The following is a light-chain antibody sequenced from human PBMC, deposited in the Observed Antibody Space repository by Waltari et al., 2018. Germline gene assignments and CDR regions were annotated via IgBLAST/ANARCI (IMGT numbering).Light chain of an antibody. CDR2: GAS. J-gene: IGKJ2*01. V-gene: IGKV3-15*01. Sequence: EIVMTQSPATLSVSPGERATLPCRPSQSISSNLAWYQQQPGQAPRLLIYGASTRATGIPARFSGSGSGTEFTLTISSLQSEDFALYYCQQYDVWPPYTFGQGTKLEIK. CDR3: QQYDVWPPYT. CDR1: QSISSN.